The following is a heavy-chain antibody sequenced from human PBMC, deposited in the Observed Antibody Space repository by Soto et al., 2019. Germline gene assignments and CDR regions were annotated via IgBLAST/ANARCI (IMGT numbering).Heavy chain of an antibody. Sequence: SETLSLTCTVSGGSISSGDYYWSWIRQPPGKGLEWIGYIYYSGSTYYNPSLKSRVTISVDTSKNQFSLKLSSVTAADTAVYYCARQLAGGFWFDPWGQGTLVTVSS. V-gene: IGHV4-30-4*01. J-gene: IGHJ5*02. CDR3: ARQLAGGFWFDP. D-gene: IGHD6-13*01. CDR1: GGSISSGDYY. CDR2: IYYSGST.